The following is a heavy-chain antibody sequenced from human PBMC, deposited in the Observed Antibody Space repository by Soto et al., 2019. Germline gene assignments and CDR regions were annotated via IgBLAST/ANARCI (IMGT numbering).Heavy chain of an antibody. CDR2: ISGSDGKT. CDR3: VRDLGQQAYSFEY. V-gene: IGHV3-23*01. J-gene: IGHJ4*02. Sequence: GGSLRLSCAASGFSFGSYALSWVRQAPGKGPEWVSTISGSDGKTFYADSVKGRFSISRDTSQSTLYLQMNSLRADDTAIYYCVRDLGQQAYSFEYWGQGTVVTVSS. CDR1: GFSFGSYA. D-gene: IGHD6-13*01.